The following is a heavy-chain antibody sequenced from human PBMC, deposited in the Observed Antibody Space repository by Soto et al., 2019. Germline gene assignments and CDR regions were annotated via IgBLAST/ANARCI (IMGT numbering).Heavy chain of an antibody. J-gene: IGHJ4*02. CDR1: GGSISSYY. V-gene: IGHV4-59*08. D-gene: IGHD4-17*01. CDR3: ARRYGYYFDY. CDR2: IYYSGST. Sequence: QVQLQESGPGLVKPSETLSLTCTVSGGSISSYYWSWIRQPPGKGLEWIGYIYYSGSTNYNPSLXRGVXIXIDTSKNQLSLKLSSVTAADTAVYYCARRYGYYFDYWGQGTLVTVSS.